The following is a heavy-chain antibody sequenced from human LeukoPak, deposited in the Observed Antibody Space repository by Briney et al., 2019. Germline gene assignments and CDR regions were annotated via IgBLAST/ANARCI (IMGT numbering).Heavy chain of an antibody. D-gene: IGHD3-22*01. V-gene: IGHV3-23*01. CDR1: GFTFSSYA. Sequence: PGGTLRLSCAASGFTFSSYAMSWVRQAPGKGLEWVSAISGSGGSTYYADSVKGRFTISRDDSKNTLYLQMNSLRAEDTAVYYCAIPDPYYYDSSGYSGYWGQGTLVTVSS. CDR3: AIPDPYYYDSSGYSGY. J-gene: IGHJ4*02. CDR2: ISGSGGST.